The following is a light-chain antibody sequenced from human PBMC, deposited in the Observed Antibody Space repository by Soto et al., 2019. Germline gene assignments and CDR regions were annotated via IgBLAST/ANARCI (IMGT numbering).Light chain of an antibody. CDR2: EGT. Sequence: QSVLTQPASVSGSPGQSITISCTGTSSDVATYNYVSWYQQHPGKAPKLMIYEGTKRPSGVSSRFSGSKSGNTASLTISGLQAEDEADYYCSSYTSSSTQVFGTGTKVTVL. CDR1: SSDVATYNY. V-gene: IGLV2-14*01. J-gene: IGLJ1*01. CDR3: SSYTSSSTQV.